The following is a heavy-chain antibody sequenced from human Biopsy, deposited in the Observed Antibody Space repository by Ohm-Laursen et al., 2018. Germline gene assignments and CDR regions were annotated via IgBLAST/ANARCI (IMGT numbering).Heavy chain of an antibody. J-gene: IGHJ6*03. CDR2: IYSSGRT. CDR3: ARDAYGDYDTYY. D-gene: IGHD4-17*01. V-gene: IGHV4-4*07. Sequence: TLSLTCTVSGGSISDYFWSWIRQPADKGLEYIGRIYSSGRTFYNPSLKSRVTMSVATSDNQFPLKLSSVTAADTAAYFCARDAYGDYDTYY. CDR1: GGSISDYF.